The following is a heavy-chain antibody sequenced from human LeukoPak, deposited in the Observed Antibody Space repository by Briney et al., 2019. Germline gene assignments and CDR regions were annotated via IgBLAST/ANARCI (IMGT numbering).Heavy chain of an antibody. Sequence: VASVTVSCKASGYTFTHYYMHWVRQAPGQGLEWMGWIDPRSGGTNFARKFQGRVTMTRDTSISTAYMELSRLTSDDTAVYYCTSSDYTSSDYWGQGTLVTVSS. J-gene: IGHJ4*02. D-gene: IGHD2-2*02. CDR1: GYTFTHYY. CDR2: IDPRSGGT. CDR3: TSSDYTSSDY. V-gene: IGHV1-2*02.